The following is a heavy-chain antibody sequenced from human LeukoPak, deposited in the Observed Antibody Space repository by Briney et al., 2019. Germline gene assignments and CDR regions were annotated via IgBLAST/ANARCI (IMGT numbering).Heavy chain of an antibody. Sequence: GGSLRLSCAASGFTFSDYNVNWVRQAPGKGLEWVSSISRSSSYIFYADSVKGRFTISRDNAKNLLYLQMNSLRAEDTAVYYCARESATARTRGDRFFDYWGQGTLVAVSS. CDR2: ISRSSSYI. D-gene: IGHD6-13*01. J-gene: IGHJ4*02. V-gene: IGHV3-21*06. CDR3: ARESATARTRGDRFFDY. CDR1: GFTFSDYN.